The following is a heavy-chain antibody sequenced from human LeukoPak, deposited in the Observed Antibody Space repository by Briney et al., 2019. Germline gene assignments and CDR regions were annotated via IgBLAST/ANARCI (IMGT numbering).Heavy chain of an antibody. D-gene: IGHD3-22*01. CDR3: ARRVVVILDNVFDY. Sequence: SETLSLTRTVSGGSISSSSYYWGWIRQPPGKGLEWIGSIYYSGSTYYNPSLKSRVTISVDTSKNQFSLKLSSVTAADTAVYYCARRVVVILDNVFDYWGQGTLVTVSS. CDR2: IYYSGST. V-gene: IGHV4-39*01. J-gene: IGHJ4*02. CDR1: GGSISSSSYY.